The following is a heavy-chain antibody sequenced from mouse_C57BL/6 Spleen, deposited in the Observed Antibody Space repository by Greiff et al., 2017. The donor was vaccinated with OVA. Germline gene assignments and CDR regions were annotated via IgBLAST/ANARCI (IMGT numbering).Heavy chain of an antibody. CDR3: ASWGQEYAMDY. V-gene: IGHV1-82*01. CDR2: IYPGDGDT. Sequence: VQLQQSGPELVKPGASVKISCKASGYAFSSSWMHWVKQRPGKGLEWIGRIYPGDGDTNYNGKFKGKATLTADTSSSTAYMQLSSLTSEDTAVYFCASWGQEYAMDYWGQGTSVTVSS. J-gene: IGHJ4*01. CDR1: GYAFSSSW.